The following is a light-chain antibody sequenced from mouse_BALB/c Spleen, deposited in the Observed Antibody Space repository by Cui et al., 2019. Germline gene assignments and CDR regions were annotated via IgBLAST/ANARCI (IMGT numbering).Light chain of an antibody. J-gene: IGKJ1*01. CDR2: SAS. CDR3: QQYNSYPWT. Sequence: DLVSTQPPNFISTSVGDRVSVTCKASQNVGTNVAWYQQKPGQSPKALIYSASYRYSGVPDRFTGSGSGTDFTLTISNVQSEDLAEYFCQQYNSYPWTFGGGTKLEIK. CDR1: QNVGTN. V-gene: IGKV6-15*01.